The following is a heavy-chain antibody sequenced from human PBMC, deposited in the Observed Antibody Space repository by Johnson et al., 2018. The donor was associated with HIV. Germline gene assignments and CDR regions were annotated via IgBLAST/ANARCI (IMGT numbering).Heavy chain of an antibody. V-gene: IGHV3-20*04. CDR3: ARERWSTYYGAFYI. J-gene: IGHJ3*02. CDR2: IHWNAGNT. CDR1: GFTFDDYD. Sequence: VQLVESGGGVVQPGRSLRLSCAASGFTFDDYDMTWVRQAPGKGLEWVSGIHWNAGNTGYVDSVKGRFTISRDNAKNSVYLQMNSLRAEDTAVYYCARERWSTYYGAFYIWGQGTMVTVSS. D-gene: IGHD3-3*01.